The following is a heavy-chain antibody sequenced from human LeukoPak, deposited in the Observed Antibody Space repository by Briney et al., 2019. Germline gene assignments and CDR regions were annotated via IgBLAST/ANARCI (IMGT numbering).Heavy chain of an antibody. V-gene: IGHV1-2*02. CDR2: INPNTGGT. Sequence: ASVKVSCKASGYTFTAYYMHWVRQAPGQHLEWMGWINPNTGGTDYAQTFQDRVTMTRDMSINTAHMELSRLRSDDTAVYYCARWGRGYSSSLILDYWGQGTLVTVSS. D-gene: IGHD6-13*01. CDR3: ARWGRGYSSSLILDY. J-gene: IGHJ4*02. CDR1: GYTFTAYY.